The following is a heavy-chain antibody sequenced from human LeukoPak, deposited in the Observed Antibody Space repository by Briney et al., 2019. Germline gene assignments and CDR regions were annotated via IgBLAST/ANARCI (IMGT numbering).Heavy chain of an antibody. CDR1: GGSGKSYY. CDR2: VSSTGTT. D-gene: IGHD1-26*01. V-gene: IGHV4-4*07. Sequence: PSQTLSRTCTVSGGSGKSYYWSWLRQSAGKGLEWLGRVSSTGTTHYNPSFESRLTVSVDTSRDRVSLKLSSVTAADTAVYFCARAPSSGASYFDSWGQGSLVTVSS. CDR3: ARAPSSGASYFDS. J-gene: IGHJ4*02.